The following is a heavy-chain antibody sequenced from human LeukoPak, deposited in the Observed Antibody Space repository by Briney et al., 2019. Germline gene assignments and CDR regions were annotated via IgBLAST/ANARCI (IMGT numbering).Heavy chain of an antibody. Sequence: ASVKVSCKASGYTFTSYDINWVRQATGQGLEWMGWVNPNSGNTGYAQKFQGRVTMTRNTSISTAYMELSSLRSEDTAVYYCARFLVTMVRGVNVEDGMDVWGQGTTVTVSS. CDR2: VNPNSGNT. CDR1: GYTFTSYD. D-gene: IGHD3-10*01. J-gene: IGHJ6*02. V-gene: IGHV1-8*01. CDR3: ARFLVTMVRGVNVEDGMDV.